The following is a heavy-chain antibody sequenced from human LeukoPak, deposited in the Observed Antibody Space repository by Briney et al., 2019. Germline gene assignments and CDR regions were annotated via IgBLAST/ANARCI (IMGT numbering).Heavy chain of an antibody. J-gene: IGHJ4*02. CDR2: FDPEDGET. CDR1: GYTLTELS. Sequence: ASVKVSCKVSGYTLTELSMQWVRQAPGKGLEWMGGFDPEDGETVYAQKFQGRLTMTEDTSTDTAYMELSSLRSDDTAVYYCATGPVGYCSANGCYSVDYWGQGTLVTVSS. D-gene: IGHD2-15*01. V-gene: IGHV1-24*01. CDR3: ATGPVGYCSANGCYSVDY.